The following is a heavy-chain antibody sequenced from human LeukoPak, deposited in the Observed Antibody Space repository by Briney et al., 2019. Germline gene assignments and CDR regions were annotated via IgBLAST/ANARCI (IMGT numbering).Heavy chain of an antibody. CDR2: INPNSGGT. Sequence: ASVKVSCKASGYTFTGYYMHWVRQAPGQGLEWMGWINPNSGGTNYAQKFQGRVTMTRDTSISTAYMELSRLRSDDTAVYYCARGALDLARHYYYYYMDVWGKGTTVTISS. J-gene: IGHJ6*03. CDR1: GYTFTGYY. CDR3: ARGALDLARHYYYYYMDV. V-gene: IGHV1-2*02.